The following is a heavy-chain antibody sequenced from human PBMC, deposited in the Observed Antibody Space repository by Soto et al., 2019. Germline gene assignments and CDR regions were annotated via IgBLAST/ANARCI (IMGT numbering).Heavy chain of an antibody. Sequence: EVQLLESGGGLEQPGGSLRLSCAASGFTFNRYAMTWVRQAPGKGLEWVSAISGSGGYTYYADSVKGRFTISRDNSKNTLFLQMNSLTAEDTAIYYCAKERYYDYVWETYYYYGMDVWGQGATVTGSS. J-gene: IGHJ6*02. CDR1: GFTFNRYA. CDR2: ISGSGGYT. D-gene: IGHD3-16*01. CDR3: AKERYYDYVWETYYYYGMDV. V-gene: IGHV3-23*01.